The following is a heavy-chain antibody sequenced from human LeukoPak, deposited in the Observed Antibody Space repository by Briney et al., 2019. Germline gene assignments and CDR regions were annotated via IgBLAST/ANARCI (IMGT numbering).Heavy chain of an antibody. D-gene: IGHD6-19*01. V-gene: IGHV3-30*04. CDR2: ISYDGSKK. CDR3: ARSRSASTSRWYDYFDY. CDR1: GFTFSSSA. J-gene: IGHJ4*02. Sequence: PGRSLRLSCAASGFTFSSSAMQWVRQAPGKGLEWVAVISYDGSKKYYADSVKGRFTISRDDSKNTLYLQMNSLRGEDTAVYYCARSRSASTSRWYDYFDYWGRGTLVTVSS.